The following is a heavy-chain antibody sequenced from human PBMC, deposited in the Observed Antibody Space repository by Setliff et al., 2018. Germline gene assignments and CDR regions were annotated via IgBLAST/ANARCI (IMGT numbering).Heavy chain of an antibody. CDR1: GGSIGSCY. CDR3: ARVRIVPYCMDV. D-gene: IGHD2-15*01. Sequence: PSETLSLTCTVSGGSIGSCYWTWIRQPAGRGLEWIGRIYTTGSTNFNPSLNSRVTMSLDKSKNQFSLKLSSVTAADSAVYFCARVRIVPYCMDVWGKGTTVTVS. CDR2: IYTTGST. V-gene: IGHV4-4*07. J-gene: IGHJ6*03.